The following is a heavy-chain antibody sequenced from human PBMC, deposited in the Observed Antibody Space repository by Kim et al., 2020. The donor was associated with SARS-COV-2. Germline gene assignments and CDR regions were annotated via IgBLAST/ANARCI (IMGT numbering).Heavy chain of an antibody. CDR3: ARANSNWYFDL. Sequence: GGSLRLSCAASGFTFSSSGMNWVRQAPGKGLEWVAIIWYDGSSKFYADSVKGRFTISRDNSKNTLYVEMNSLRVEDTAVYYCARANSNWYFDLWGRGTLVTVSS. CDR2: IWYDGSSK. CDR1: GFTFSSSG. V-gene: IGHV3-33*01. D-gene: IGHD2-21*01. J-gene: IGHJ2*01.